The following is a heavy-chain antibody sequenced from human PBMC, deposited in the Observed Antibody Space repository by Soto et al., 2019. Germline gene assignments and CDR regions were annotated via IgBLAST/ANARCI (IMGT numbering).Heavy chain of an antibody. J-gene: IGHJ5*02. CDR3: AKGSSACTFDA. V-gene: IGHV3-23*01. CDR1: GFTFSSYA. Sequence: EVQLLESGGGLVQPGESLRLSCAASGFTFSSYAMSWVRQAPGKGLEWVPVLSGSDDSTYYADSVKGRFTITRDNSKNRLYQKMNSLRAGDVAVDYCAKGSSACTFDAWGRGALVTVCS. CDR2: LSGSDDST. D-gene: IGHD6-6*01.